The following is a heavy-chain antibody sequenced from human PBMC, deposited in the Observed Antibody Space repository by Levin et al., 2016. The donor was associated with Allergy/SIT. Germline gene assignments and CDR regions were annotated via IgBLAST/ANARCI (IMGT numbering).Heavy chain of an antibody. CDR3: ARVVGRYYYYYGMDV. CDR2: IIPIFGTA. J-gene: IGHJ6*02. Sequence: WVRQAPGQGLEWMGGIIPIFGTANYAQKFQGRVTITADESTSTAYMELSSLRSEDTAVYYCARVVGRYYYYYGMDVWGQGTTVTRLL. V-gene: IGHV1-69*01.